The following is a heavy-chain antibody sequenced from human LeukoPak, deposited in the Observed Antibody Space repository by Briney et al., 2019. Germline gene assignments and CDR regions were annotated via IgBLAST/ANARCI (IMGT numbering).Heavy chain of an antibody. V-gene: IGHV3-7*01. J-gene: IGHJ6*03. CDR2: IKPDGSEK. CDR1: GFTFSSYW. CDR3: ARDPYYYYYMDV. Sequence: GGSLRLSCAAFGFTFSSYWMSWVRQAPGKGLEWVANIKPDGSEKYYVDSVKGRFTISRDNAKNSLYLQMNSLRAEDTAVYYCARDPYYYYYMDVWGKGTTVTVSS.